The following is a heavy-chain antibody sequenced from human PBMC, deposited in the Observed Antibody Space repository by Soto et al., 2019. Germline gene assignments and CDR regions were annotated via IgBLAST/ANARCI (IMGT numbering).Heavy chain of an antibody. CDR2: IYYSGST. V-gene: IGHV4-31*03. CDR3: ARERRMDYYDSIGYVDP. D-gene: IGHD3-22*01. J-gene: IGHJ5*02. Sequence: SETLSLTCTVSGGSISSGGYYWSWIRQHPGKGLEWIGYIYYSGSTYYNPSLKSRVTISVDTSKNQFSLKLSSVTAADTAVYYCARERRMDYYDSIGYVDPWGQGTLVTVSS. CDR1: GGSISSGGYY.